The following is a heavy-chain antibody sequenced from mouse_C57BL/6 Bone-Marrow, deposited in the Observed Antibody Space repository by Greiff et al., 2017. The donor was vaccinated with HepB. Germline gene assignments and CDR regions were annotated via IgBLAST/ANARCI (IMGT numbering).Heavy chain of an antibody. V-gene: IGHV1-81*01. CDR3: ARSRSYYGSSIYAMDY. Sequence: QVQLKESGAELARPGASVKLSCKASGYTFTSYGISWVKQRTGQGLEWIGEIYPRSGNTYYNEKFKGKATLTADNSSSKAYMELRSLPSEDSAVYFCARSRSYYGSSIYAMDYWGQGTSVTVSS. J-gene: IGHJ4*01. CDR1: GYTFTSYG. D-gene: IGHD1-1*01. CDR2: IYPRSGNT.